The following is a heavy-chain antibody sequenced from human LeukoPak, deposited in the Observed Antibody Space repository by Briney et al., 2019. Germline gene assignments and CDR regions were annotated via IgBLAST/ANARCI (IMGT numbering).Heavy chain of an antibody. V-gene: IGHV3-48*04. CDR1: GFTFSSYS. J-gene: IGHJ4*02. CDR2: ISSSGSTI. CDR3: VKGVDSSGYYYYFDY. D-gene: IGHD3-22*01. Sequence: GGSLRLSCAASGFTFSSYSMNWVRQAPGKGLEWVSYISSSGSTIYYADSVKGRFTISRDNAKNSLYLQMNSLRAEDTAVYYCVKGVDSSGYYYYFDYWGQGTLVTVSS.